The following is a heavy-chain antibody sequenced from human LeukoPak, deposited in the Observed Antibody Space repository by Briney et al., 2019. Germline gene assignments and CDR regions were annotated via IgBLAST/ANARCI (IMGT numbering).Heavy chain of an antibody. V-gene: IGHV3-66*01. Sequence: PGGSLRLSCAASGFTVSSNYMSWVRQAPGKGLEWVSVIYSGGSTYYADSVKGRFTISRDNSKNTLYLEMNSLRAEDTAVYYCARDGPRFHSSSHSEVPYWGQGTLVTVSS. J-gene: IGHJ4*02. D-gene: IGHD3-22*01. CDR1: GFTVSSNY. CDR3: ARDGPRFHSSSHSEVPY. CDR2: IYSGGST.